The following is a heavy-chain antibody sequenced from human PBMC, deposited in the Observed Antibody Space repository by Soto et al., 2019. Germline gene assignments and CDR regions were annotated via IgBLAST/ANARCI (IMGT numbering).Heavy chain of an antibody. V-gene: IGHV4-59*01. CDR3: ARAITIFGVAPNWFIP. CDR1: GNSIIGTYH. CDR2: IYYSGST. J-gene: IGHJ5*02. Sequence: SETLSLTCAMSGNSIIGTYHWAWIRQPPGKRLEWLGYIYYSGSTNYNPSLKSRVTISVDTSKNQFYMKLSSVTASDTAVYYCARAITIFGVAPNWFIPWGQGTPVT. D-gene: IGHD3-3*01.